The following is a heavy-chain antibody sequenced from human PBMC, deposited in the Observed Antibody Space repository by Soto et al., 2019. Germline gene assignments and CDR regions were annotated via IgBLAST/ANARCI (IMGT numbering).Heavy chain of an antibody. Sequence: EVQLLESGGGLVQPGGSLRLSCAASGFTFSSYAMSWVRQAPGKGLEWVSAISGSGGSTYYADSVKGRFTISRDNSKNTLYLQMNSLRAGDTAVYYCAKVGPTGVKRNDLYYFDYWGQGTLVTVSS. V-gene: IGHV3-23*01. D-gene: IGHD1-1*01. CDR2: ISGSGGST. CDR1: GFTFSSYA. J-gene: IGHJ4*02. CDR3: AKVGPTGVKRNDLYYFDY.